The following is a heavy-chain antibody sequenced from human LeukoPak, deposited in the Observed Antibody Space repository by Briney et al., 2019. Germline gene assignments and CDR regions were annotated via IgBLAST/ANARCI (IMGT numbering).Heavy chain of an antibody. Sequence: GGSLRLSCAASGFTFSSYGMHWVRQAPGKGLEWVAVIWYDGSNKYYAESVKGRFTISRDNSKNTLYLQMNSLRAEDTAVYYCARAGGLLWFGEPLGYWGQGTLVTVSS. CDR1: GFTFSSYG. V-gene: IGHV3-33*01. D-gene: IGHD3-10*01. CDR3: ARAGGLLWFGEPLGY. CDR2: IWYDGSNK. J-gene: IGHJ4*02.